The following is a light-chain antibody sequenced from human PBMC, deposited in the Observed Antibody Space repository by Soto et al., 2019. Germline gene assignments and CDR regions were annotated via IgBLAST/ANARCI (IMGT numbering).Light chain of an antibody. Sequence: EIALTHSPATLSLSPGERTTLSCRASQSVSRYLAWYQQKPGQAPRLLIYDASNRATGIPARFSGSGSGTDFTLTISSLEPEDFALYYCQQRGNWPSFGGGTKVDIK. CDR3: QQRGNWPS. V-gene: IGKV3-11*01. CDR2: DAS. J-gene: IGKJ4*01. CDR1: QSVSRY.